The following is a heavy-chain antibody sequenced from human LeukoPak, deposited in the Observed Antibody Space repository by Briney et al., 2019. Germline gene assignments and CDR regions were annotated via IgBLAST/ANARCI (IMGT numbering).Heavy chain of an antibody. CDR3: ARGGITMIVVVNDAFDI. V-gene: IGHV3-48*02. Sequence: PGGSLRLSCAASGFTFSSYSMNWVRQAPGKGLEWVSYISSSSSTIYYADSVKGRFTISRDNAKNSLYLQMNSLRDEDAAVYYCARGGITMIVVVNDAFDIWGQGTMVTVSS. CDR1: GFTFSSYS. D-gene: IGHD3-22*01. J-gene: IGHJ3*02. CDR2: ISSSSSTI.